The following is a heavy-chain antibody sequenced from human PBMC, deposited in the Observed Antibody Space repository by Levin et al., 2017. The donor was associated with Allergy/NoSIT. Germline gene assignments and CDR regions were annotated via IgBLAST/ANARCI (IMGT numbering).Heavy chain of an antibody. CDR3: AHSKVTTDGRPFDY. Sequence: SGPTLVKPTQTLTLTCTFSGFSLSTSGVGVGWIRQPPGKALEWLALIYWDDDQRYSPSLNSRLTITQDTSENQVVLTMTNKDPVDTATDECAHSKVTTDGRPFDYWGQGSLVTVSS. J-gene: IGHJ4*02. D-gene: IGHD4-11*01. CDR2: IYWDDDQ. V-gene: IGHV2-5*02. CDR1: GFSLSTSGVG.